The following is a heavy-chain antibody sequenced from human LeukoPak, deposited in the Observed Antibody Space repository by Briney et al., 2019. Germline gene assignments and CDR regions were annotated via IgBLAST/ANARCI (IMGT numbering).Heavy chain of an antibody. CDR2: IGTAGDT. Sequence: GSLRLSCAASGFTFSSYDMHWVRQATGKGLEWVSAIGTAGDTYYPGSVKGRFTISRENAKNSLYLQMNSLRAGDTAVYYCARAADYCSSTSCYIDYYYGMDVWGQGTTVTVSS. CDR1: GFTFSSYD. CDR3: ARAADYCSSTSCYIDYYYGMDV. J-gene: IGHJ6*02. V-gene: IGHV3-13*01. D-gene: IGHD2-2*02.